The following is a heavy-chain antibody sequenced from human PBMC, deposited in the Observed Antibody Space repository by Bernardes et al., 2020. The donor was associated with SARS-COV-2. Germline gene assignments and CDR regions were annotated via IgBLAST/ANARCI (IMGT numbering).Heavy chain of an antibody. CDR3: AKPAEDYDILTGYSY. CDR1: GFSFSTYA. J-gene: IGHJ4*02. D-gene: IGHD3-9*01. V-gene: IGHV3-23*01. Sequence: GSLRLSCAASGFSFSTYAMAWVRQAPGKGLEWVSALSGSGESTYDADSVKGRFSISRDNSKNILFLQMHSLGVEDTAIYYCAKPAEDYDILTGYSYWGQGTLVTVSS. CDR2: LSGSGEST.